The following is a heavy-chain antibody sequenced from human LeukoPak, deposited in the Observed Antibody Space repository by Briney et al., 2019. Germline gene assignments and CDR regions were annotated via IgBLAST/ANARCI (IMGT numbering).Heavy chain of an antibody. CDR2: INHSGST. V-gene: IGHV4-34*01. CDR3: VRHRQMATIRGRWTRFDY. D-gene: IGHD5-24*01. CDR1: GGSFSGYY. J-gene: IGHJ4*02. Sequence: SETLSLTCAVYGGSFSGYYWSWIRQPPGKGLAWIGEINHSGSTNYNPSLKSRVTISVDTSKNQFSLKLSSVTAADTAVYYCVRHRQMATIRGRWTRFDYWGQGTLVTVSS.